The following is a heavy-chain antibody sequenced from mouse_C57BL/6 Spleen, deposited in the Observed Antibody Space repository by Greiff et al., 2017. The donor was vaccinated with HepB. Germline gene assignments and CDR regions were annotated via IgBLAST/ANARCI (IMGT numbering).Heavy chain of an antibody. CDR1: GYSITSGYY. CDR3: AREVCYYGSSCFAY. D-gene: IGHD1-1*01. V-gene: IGHV3-6*01. CDR2: ISYDGSN. J-gene: IGHJ3*01. Sequence: DVKLQESGPGLVKPSQSLSLTCSVTGYSITSGYYWNWIRQFPGNKLEWMGYISYDGSNNYNPSLKNRISITRDTSKNQFFLKLNSVTTEDTATYYCAREVCYYGSSCFAYWGQGTLVTVSA.